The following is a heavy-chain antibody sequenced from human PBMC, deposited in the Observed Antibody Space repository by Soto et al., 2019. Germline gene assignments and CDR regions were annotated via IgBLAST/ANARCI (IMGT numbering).Heavy chain of an antibody. D-gene: IGHD4-17*01. CDR2: IYYSGST. J-gene: IGHJ6*02. CDR3: ARFDYGDYGDYYYYGMDV. V-gene: IGHV4-59*01. CDR1: GGSISSYY. Sequence: SETLSLTCTVSGGSISSYYWSWIRQPPGKGLEWIGYIYYSGSTNYNPSLKSRVTISVDTSKNQFSLKLSSVTAADTAVYYCARFDYGDYGDYYYYGMDVWGQGTTVTVSS.